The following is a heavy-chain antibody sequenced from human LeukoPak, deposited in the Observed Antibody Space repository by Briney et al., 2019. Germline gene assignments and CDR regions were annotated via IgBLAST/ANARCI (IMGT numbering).Heavy chain of an antibody. CDR1: GGSITSSLYY. V-gene: IGHV4-39*01. D-gene: IGHD3-9*01. CDR3: ARHGSRLRSFDSLLYFDT. J-gene: IGHJ4*01. Sequence: SETLSLTCTVSGGSITSSLYYWAWIRQTPGEGLEWIGTIQYSGSTYYNPSLRSRVTISADTSKNQFSLRLNSVTAADTAVYYCARHGSRLRSFDSLLYFDTWGQGTPGTVSS. CDR2: IQYSGST.